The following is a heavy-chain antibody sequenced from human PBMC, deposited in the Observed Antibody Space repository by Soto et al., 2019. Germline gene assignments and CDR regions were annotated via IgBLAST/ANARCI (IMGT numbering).Heavy chain of an antibody. J-gene: IGHJ4*02. CDR2: GYYRGNA. Sequence: QLQLQESGPGLVKPSETLSLTCSVSDDSINSDKYYWGWIRQPPGKGLEWIGSGYYRGNAYYNPAPLTRVTRYLDKSKCHFSLKLNSVTAAYSAVYFCARLEALATISYYFDFWGPGALVTVSS. CDR1: DDSINSDKYY. D-gene: IGHD5-12*01. CDR3: ARLEALATISYYFDF. V-gene: IGHV4-39*01.